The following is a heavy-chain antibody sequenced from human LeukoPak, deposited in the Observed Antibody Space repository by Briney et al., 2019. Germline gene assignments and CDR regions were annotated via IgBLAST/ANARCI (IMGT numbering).Heavy chain of an antibody. CDR3: ASRGDGGYSYGYLDY. D-gene: IGHD5-18*01. V-gene: IGHV4-34*01. CDR1: GGSFGGYY. J-gene: IGHJ4*02. Sequence: PSETLSLTCAVYGGSFGGYYWSWIRQPPGKGLEWIGEINHSGSTNYNPSLKSRVTISVDTSKNQFSLKLSSVTAADTAVYYCASRGDGGYSYGYLDYWGQGTLVTVSS. CDR2: INHSGST.